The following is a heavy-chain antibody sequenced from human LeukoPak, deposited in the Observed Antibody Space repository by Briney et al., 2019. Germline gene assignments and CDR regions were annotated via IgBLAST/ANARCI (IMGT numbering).Heavy chain of an antibody. D-gene: IGHD6-13*01. Sequence: PSETLSLTCAVYGGSFSGYYWSWIRQPPGKGLEWIGEINHSGSTNYNPSLKSRVTISVDTSKNQFSLKLSSVTAADTAVYYCASYQQLVTANWFDPWGQGTLVTVSS. CDR3: ASYQQLVTANWFDP. CDR2: INHSGST. CDR1: GGSFSGYY. V-gene: IGHV4-34*01. J-gene: IGHJ5*02.